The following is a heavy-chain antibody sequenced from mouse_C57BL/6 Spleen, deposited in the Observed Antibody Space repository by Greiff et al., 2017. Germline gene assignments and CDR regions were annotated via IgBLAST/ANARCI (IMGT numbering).Heavy chain of an antibody. Sequence: QVQLQQPGTELVKPGASVKLSCKASGYTFTSYWMHWVKQRPGQGLEWIGNINPSNGGTNYNAKFKSKATLTVDKSSSTAYMRLSSLTSEDSAVYYCARWDYQGSRRGAMVHWRQGTSLTVPS. J-gene: IGHJ4*01. D-gene: IGHD1-1*01. V-gene: IGHV1-53*01. CDR1: GYTFTSYW. CDR2: INPSNGGT. CDR3: ARWDYQGSRRGAMVH.